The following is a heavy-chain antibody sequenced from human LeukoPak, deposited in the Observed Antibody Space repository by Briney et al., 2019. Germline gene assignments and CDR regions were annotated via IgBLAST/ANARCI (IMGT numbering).Heavy chain of an antibody. CDR1: GFTFSGYE. Sequence: QPGGSLRPSCAASGFTFSGYEMNWVRQAPGKGQEWVSYISSSGSTIYYADSVKGRFTISRDNSKNTLYLQMNSLRAEDTAVYYCAKWYSSGWYASFDYWGQGTLVTVSS. J-gene: IGHJ4*02. CDR3: AKWYSSGWYASFDY. CDR2: ISSSGSTI. V-gene: IGHV3-48*03. D-gene: IGHD6-19*01.